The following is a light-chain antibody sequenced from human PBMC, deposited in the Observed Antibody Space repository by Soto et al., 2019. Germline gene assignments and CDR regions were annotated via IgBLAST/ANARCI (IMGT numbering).Light chain of an antibody. CDR3: SSYTSSTTQYV. CDR1: SSDVGGYNH. Sequence: QSVLTQPASVSGSPGQSITISCTGTSSDVGGYNHVSWYQQHPGKAPKVMIYEVSNRPSGVSNRFSGSKSGNTASLTISGLQAEAEADYYCSSYTSSTTQYVFGTGTKLTVL. J-gene: IGLJ1*01. V-gene: IGLV2-14*01. CDR2: EVS.